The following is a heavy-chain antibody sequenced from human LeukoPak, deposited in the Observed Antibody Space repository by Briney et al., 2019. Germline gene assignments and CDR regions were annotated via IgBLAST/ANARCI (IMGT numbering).Heavy chain of an antibody. V-gene: IGHV3-23*01. CDR2: ISGSGGST. J-gene: IGHJ6*03. CDR1: GFTFSSYA. Sequence: GGSLRFSWAASGFTFSSYAMSWVRQAPGKGQEWVSAISGSGGSTYYADSVKGRFTISRDNSKNTLYLQMNSLRAEDTAVYYCAKGDGSGSYYYYYMDVWGKGTTVTVSS. CDR3: AKGDGSGSYYYYYMDV. D-gene: IGHD3-10*01.